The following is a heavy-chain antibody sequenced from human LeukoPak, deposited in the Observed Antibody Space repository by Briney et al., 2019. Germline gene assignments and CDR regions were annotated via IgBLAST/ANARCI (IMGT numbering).Heavy chain of an antibody. J-gene: IGHJ5*02. CDR3: ARGGTYCGDGCYGTNL. D-gene: IGHD2-21*02. CDR2: ISTSPSAM. V-gene: IGHV3-21*06. Sequence: GSLRLSCTASGFTFSSYAMNWVRQAPGKGLEWVSSISTSPSAMYYADSVKGRFTISRDNAKNSLYLQMSSLRDEDTAVYYCARGGTYCGDGCYGTNLWGQGTLVTVSS. CDR1: GFTFSSYA.